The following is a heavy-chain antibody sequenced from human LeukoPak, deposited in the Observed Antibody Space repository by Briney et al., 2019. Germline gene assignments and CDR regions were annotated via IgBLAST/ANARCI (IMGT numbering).Heavy chain of an antibody. CDR2: INHSGST. Sequence: PSETLSLTCAVYGGSFSGYYWSWIRQPPGKGLGWIGEINHSGSTNYNPSLKSRVTISVDTSKNQFSLKLSSVTAADTAVYYCERGKAMVRGVIISPYYFDYWGQGTLVTVSS. J-gene: IGHJ4*02. V-gene: IGHV4-34*01. CDR1: GGSFSGYY. CDR3: ERGKAMVRGVIISPYYFDY. D-gene: IGHD3-10*01.